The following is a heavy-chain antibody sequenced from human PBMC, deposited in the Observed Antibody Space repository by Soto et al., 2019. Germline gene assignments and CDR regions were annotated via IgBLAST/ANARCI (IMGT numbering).Heavy chain of an antibody. Sequence: ASVKVSCKASGYTFTSYDINWVRQATGQGLEWMGWMNPNSGNTGYAQKFQGRVTMTKNTSISTAYMELSSLRSEDTAVYYCARGRSNRGLVMRKGTYYFDYWGQGTMVTVSS. J-gene: IGHJ4*02. D-gene: IGHD3-9*01. V-gene: IGHV1-8*01. CDR1: GYTFTSYD. CDR2: MNPNSGNT. CDR3: ARGRSNRGLVMRKGTYYFDY.